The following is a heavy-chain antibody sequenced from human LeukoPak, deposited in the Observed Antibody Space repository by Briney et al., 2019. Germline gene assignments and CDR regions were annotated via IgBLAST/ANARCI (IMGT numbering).Heavy chain of an antibody. CDR1: GYSISSGYY. D-gene: IGHD2-15*01. J-gene: IGHJ5*02. CDR3: ASDDCSGGSCTGWFDP. Sequence: KPSETLSLTCTVSGYSISSGYYWGWIRQPPGKGLEWIGSIYHSGSTNYNPSLKSRVTISVDKSKNQFSLKLSSVTAADTAVYYCASDDCSGGSCTGWFDPWGQGTLVTVSS. V-gene: IGHV4-38-2*02. CDR2: IYHSGST.